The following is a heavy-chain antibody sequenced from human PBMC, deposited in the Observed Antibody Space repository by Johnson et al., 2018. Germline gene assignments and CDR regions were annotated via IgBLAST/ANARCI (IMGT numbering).Heavy chain of an antibody. CDR1: GFTFSSYA. Sequence: VQLVESGGGLVQPGGSLRLSCAASGFTFSSYAMSWVRQAPGKGLEWVSAISGSGGSTYYADSVKGRFTISRDNSKNTLYLKMKSLRAEDTAVYYCAKDLGPDYYLLMDVWGKGTTVTVSS. D-gene: IGHD2-21*01. V-gene: IGHV3-23*04. CDR3: AKDLGPDYYLLMDV. J-gene: IGHJ6*03. CDR2: ISGSGGST.